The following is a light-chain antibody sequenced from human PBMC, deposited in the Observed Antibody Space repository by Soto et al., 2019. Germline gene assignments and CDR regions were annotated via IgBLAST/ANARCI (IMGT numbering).Light chain of an antibody. Sequence: QSALTQPASVSGSPGQSITISCSGTRRDVGAYNLVSWYQQPPGKAPQLLIYEVRNRPSGISSRFSGSRSGNTASLTISSLLPEDEADFYCSAYTSRSTLVFGGVTKLTVL. CDR3: SAYTSRSTLV. J-gene: IGLJ2*01. CDR1: RRDVGAYNL. V-gene: IGLV2-14*01. CDR2: EVR.